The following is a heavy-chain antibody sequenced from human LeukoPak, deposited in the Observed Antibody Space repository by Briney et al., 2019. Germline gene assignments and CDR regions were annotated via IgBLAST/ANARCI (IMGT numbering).Heavy chain of an antibody. V-gene: IGHV1-18*01. CDR2: ISAYNGNT. CDR1: GFSFTSFG. D-gene: IGHD3-10*01. Sequence: GASVKVSCKASGFSFTSFGFSWVRQAPGQGLEWMGWISAYNGNTNYAQNLQGRVTMTTDASTSTVYMELRSLRSEDTAVYYCARDSDAGGFGELTGYFDLWGRGTLVTVSS. J-gene: IGHJ2*01. CDR3: ARDSDAGGFGELTGYFDL.